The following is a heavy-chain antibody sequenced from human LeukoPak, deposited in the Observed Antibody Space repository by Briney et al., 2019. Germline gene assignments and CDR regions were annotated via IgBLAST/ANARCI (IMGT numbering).Heavy chain of an antibody. CDR3: AKDSYYYGSGSWDY. J-gene: IGHJ4*02. CDR1: GFTFSSYA. CDR2: ISGSGGST. Sequence: QTGGSLRLSCAASGFTFSSYAMSWVRQAPGKGLEWVSAISGSGGSTYYADSVKGRFTTSRDNSKNTLYLHMNSLRAEDTAVYYCAKDSYYYGSGSWDYWGQGTLVTVSS. V-gene: IGHV3-23*01. D-gene: IGHD3-10*01.